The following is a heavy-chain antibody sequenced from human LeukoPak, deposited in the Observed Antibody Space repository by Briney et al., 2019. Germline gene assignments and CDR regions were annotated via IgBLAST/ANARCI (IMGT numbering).Heavy chain of an antibody. CDR1: GYTFTFYD. V-gene: IGHV1-8*03. Sequence: ASVKVSCKASGYTFTFYDIQWVRQAAGQGLEWMGWMNPHSGNTGYAQKFLGRITLTRNTSTSMAYMELTSLKSEDTAVYYCARGRRDVFDIWGQGTTVTVS. CDR2: MNPHSGNT. J-gene: IGHJ3*02. CDR3: ARGRRDVFDI.